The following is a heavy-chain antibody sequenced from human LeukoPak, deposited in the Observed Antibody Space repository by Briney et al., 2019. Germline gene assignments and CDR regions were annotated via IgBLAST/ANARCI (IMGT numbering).Heavy chain of an antibody. D-gene: IGHD3-22*01. J-gene: IGHJ4*02. V-gene: IGHV5-51*01. CDR1: GYSFTSYW. Sequence: GESLKISCKGSGYSFTSYWIGWVRQMPGKGLEGMGIINPGDSDIRYSPSFQGQVTISVDKSITTAYLQWSSLKASDTAVYYCARRRDYYDSSGYLYYFDYWGQGTLVTVSS. CDR2: INPGDSDI. CDR3: ARRRDYYDSSGYLYYFDY.